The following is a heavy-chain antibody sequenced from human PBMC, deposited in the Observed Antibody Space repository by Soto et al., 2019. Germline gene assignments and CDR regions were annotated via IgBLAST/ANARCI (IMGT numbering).Heavy chain of an antibody. Sequence: SDTLSLTCAVSGVSISSGGYSWILIRQPPGKGLEWIGYIYHSGSTYYNPSLKSRVTISVDRSKNQFSLKLSSVTAVDTAVYYCARVVYGSGSCYFDYWGQGTLVTVSS. J-gene: IGHJ4*02. D-gene: IGHD3-10*01. V-gene: IGHV4-30-2*01. CDR1: GVSISSGGYS. CDR2: IYHSGST. CDR3: ARVVYGSGSCYFDY.